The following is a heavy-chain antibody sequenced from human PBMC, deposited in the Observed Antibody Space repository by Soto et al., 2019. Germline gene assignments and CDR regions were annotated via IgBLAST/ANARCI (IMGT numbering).Heavy chain of an antibody. D-gene: IGHD1-26*01. V-gene: IGHV4-59*08. CDR3: ASDSGSYAGWAFDI. Sequence: SETLSLTCTVSGGSISSYYWSWIRQPPGKGLERIGYIYYSGSTNYNPSLKSRVTISVDTSKNQFSLKLSSVTAADTAVYYCASDSGSYAGWAFDIWGQGTMVTVSS. CDR2: IYYSGST. CDR1: GGSISSYY. J-gene: IGHJ3*02.